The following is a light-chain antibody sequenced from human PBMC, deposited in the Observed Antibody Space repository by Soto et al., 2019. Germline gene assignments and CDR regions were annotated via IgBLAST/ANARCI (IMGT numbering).Light chain of an antibody. V-gene: IGLV2-14*01. CDR1: SSDLGGYNY. CDR2: EVS. J-gene: IGLJ1*01. Sequence: SALTQPASVPGSPGQSITVSCTGTSSDLGGYNYVSWYQHHPGKAPKLMIYEVSNRPSGVSNRFSGSKSGNTASLTISGLQAEDEAEYYCSSYTSSDTLVFGTGTKVTVL. CDR3: SSYTSSDTLV.